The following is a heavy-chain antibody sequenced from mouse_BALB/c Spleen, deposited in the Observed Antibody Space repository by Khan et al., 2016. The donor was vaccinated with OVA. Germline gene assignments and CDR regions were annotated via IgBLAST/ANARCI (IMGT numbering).Heavy chain of an antibody. CDR1: GYSITSDYA. CDR3: ARSLYYSDSYAMDY. Sequence: EVQLQESGPGLVKPSQSLSLTCTVTGYSITSDYAWNWIRQFPGNKLEWMGYISSTGSTSYNPCLKSRISITRDTSKNQFFLHLNSVTTEDTATYYCARSLYYSDSYAMDYWGQGTSVTVSS. V-gene: IGHV3-2*02. D-gene: IGHD2-13*01. J-gene: IGHJ4*01. CDR2: ISSTGST.